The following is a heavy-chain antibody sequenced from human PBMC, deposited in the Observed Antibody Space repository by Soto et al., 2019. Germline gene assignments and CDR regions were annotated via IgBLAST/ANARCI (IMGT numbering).Heavy chain of an antibody. Sequence: PGGSLRLSCTASGFTFGDYAMSWFRQAPGKGLEWVGFIRSKAYGGTTEYAASVKGRFTISRDDSKSIAYLQMNSLKTEDTAVYYCTRVGYDFWSGSEGNWFDPWGQGTLVTVSS. CDR3: TRVGYDFWSGSEGNWFDP. J-gene: IGHJ5*02. CDR1: GFTFGDYA. CDR2: IRSKAYGGTT. D-gene: IGHD3-3*01. V-gene: IGHV3-49*03.